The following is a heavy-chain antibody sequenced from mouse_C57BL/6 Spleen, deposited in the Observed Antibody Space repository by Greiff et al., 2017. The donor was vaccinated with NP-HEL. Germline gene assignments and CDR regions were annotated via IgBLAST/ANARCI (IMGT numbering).Heavy chain of an antibody. V-gene: IGHV1-75*01. CDR1: GYTFTDYY. CDR3: ARSRDYDEGGYAMDY. D-gene: IGHD2-4*01. J-gene: IGHJ4*01. CDR2: IFPGSGST. Sequence: QVQLQQSGPELVKPGASVKISCKASGYTFTDYYINWVKQRPGQGLEWIGWIFPGSGSTYYNEKFKGKATLTVDKSSSTAYMLLSSLTSEDSAVYFCARSRDYDEGGYAMDYWGQGTSVTVSS.